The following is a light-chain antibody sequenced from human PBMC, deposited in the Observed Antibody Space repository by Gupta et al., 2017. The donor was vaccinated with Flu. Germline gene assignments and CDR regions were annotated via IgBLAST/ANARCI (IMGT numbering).Light chain of an antibody. J-gene: IGLJ3*02. V-gene: IGLV2-8*01. CDR3: SSYAGSNNLV. Sequence: QSALTQPPSASGSPGQSATISCTGTSSDVGNYNYVSWYQQHPGKAPKLIIYEVDKRPSGVPDRFSGSKSGNTASLTVSGLQAEDEADYYCSSYAGSNNLVFGGGTKLTVL. CDR1: SSDVGNYNY. CDR2: EVD.